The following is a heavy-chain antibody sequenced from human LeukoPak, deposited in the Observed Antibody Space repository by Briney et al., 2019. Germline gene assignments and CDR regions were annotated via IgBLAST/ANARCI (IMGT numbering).Heavy chain of an antibody. Sequence: GGSLRLSCAASGFTFSSYAMSWVRQAPGKGLEWVSAISGSGGSTYYADSVKGRFTISRDNSKNTLYLQMNSLRAEDTGVYYCAKVSSSSPYFDYWGQGTLVTVSS. CDR3: AKVSSSSPYFDY. CDR1: GFTFSSYA. CDR2: ISGSGGST. D-gene: IGHD6-6*01. J-gene: IGHJ4*02. V-gene: IGHV3-23*01.